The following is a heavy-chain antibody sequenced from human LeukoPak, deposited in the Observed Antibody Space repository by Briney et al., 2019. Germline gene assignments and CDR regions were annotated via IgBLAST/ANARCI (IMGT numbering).Heavy chain of an antibody. CDR1: GFNVSNNY. CDR2: IYRGGST. Sequence: GGSLRLSCAASGFNVSNNYMSWVRQAPGKGLEWVSVIYRGGSTYYADSVKGRFTMSRDNSKNTVYLQMDSLRAEDTAMYYCARDRGAAAGNWGQRTLVTVSS. V-gene: IGHV3-53*01. CDR3: ARDRGAAAGN. D-gene: IGHD6-13*01. J-gene: IGHJ4*02.